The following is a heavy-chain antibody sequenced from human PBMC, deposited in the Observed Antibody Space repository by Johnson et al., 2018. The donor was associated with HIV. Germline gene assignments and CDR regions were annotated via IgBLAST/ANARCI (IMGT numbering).Heavy chain of an antibody. CDR2: IGTIGDT. CDR1: GFTFSSYD. J-gene: IGHJ3*02. D-gene: IGHD1-26*01. Sequence: EVQLVESGGGLVQPGGSLRLSCAASGFTFSSYDMHWVRQATGKGLEWVSFIGTIGDTHYAGSVKGRFTISRENAKNTLYLQMNSLRAEDTAVYYCAKGGSYYVNAFDIWGQGTMVTVSS. V-gene: IGHV3-13*01. CDR3: AKGGSYYVNAFDI.